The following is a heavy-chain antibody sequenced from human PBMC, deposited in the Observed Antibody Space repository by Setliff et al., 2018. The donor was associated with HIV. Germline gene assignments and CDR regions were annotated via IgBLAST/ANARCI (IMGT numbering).Heavy chain of an antibody. D-gene: IGHD5-12*01. V-gene: IGHV4-38-2*01. CDR1: GYSINSGFS. Sequence: SETLSLTCAASGYSINSGFSRAWIRQPPGQGPQWIGSIYQSGSIYYNPSLQSRVTISVDTSKSQFSLKLRSVTAADTAVYYCARQPLYNDYDWRSYYFDYWGQGSLVTVSS. CDR2: IYQSGSI. CDR3: ARQPLYNDYDWRSYYFDY. J-gene: IGHJ4*02.